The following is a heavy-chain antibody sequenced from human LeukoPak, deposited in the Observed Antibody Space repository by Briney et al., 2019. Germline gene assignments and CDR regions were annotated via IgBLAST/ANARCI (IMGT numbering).Heavy chain of an antibody. CDR1: GYTFTNSY. V-gene: IGHV1-46*01. CDR3: ARIRDGYNDAYDL. Sequence: ASVKVSCKASGYTFTNSYIHWVRQAPGQVLEWLGLINPDGGNTNYAQNFQGRVTLTRDTSTSTVYMELSSLRSEDTAIYYCARIRDGYNDAYDLWGQGTVVTVPS. J-gene: IGHJ3*01. CDR2: INPDGGNT. D-gene: IGHD5-24*01.